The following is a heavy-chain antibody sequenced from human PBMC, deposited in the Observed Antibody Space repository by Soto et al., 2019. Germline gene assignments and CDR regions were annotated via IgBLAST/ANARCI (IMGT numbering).Heavy chain of an antibody. CDR1: GCSISSYY. Sequence: ASETLSLTFPFSGCSISSYYWSWIRQPPGKGLEWIGYIYYSGRTNYNPSLKSRITISVDTSKNQFSLKLSSVTAADTAVYYCARGFTIGWYTYYFDLWGQGPLVTVS. CDR3: ARGFTIGWYTYYFDL. CDR2: IYYSGRT. J-gene: IGHJ4*02. D-gene: IGHD6-19*01. V-gene: IGHV4-59*08.